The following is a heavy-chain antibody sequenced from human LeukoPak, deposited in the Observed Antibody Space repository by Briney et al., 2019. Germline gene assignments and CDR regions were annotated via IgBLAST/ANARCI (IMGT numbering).Heavy chain of an antibody. Sequence: GGSLRLSCAASGFTFSNYWMSWVRQAPGKGLEWVANIKQDESEKYYLDSVKGRFTISRDSAKNSLYLQMNSLRAEDTAVYYCARPEGPVETNWGQGTLVTVSS. D-gene: IGHD4-11*01. J-gene: IGHJ4*02. V-gene: IGHV3-7*03. CDR1: GFTFSNYW. CDR2: IKQDESEK. CDR3: ARPEGPVETN.